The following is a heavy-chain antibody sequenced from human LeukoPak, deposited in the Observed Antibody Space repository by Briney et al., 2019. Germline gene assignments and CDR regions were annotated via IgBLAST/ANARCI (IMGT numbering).Heavy chain of an antibody. CDR1: GFTFSSYS. D-gene: IGHD2-2*02. CDR2: ISSSGDYI. CDR3: ARDPIYTFDGPEYFQH. V-gene: IGHV3-21*01. J-gene: IGHJ1*01. Sequence: GGSLRLSCAASGFTFSSYSMNWVRQAPGKGREWVSSISSSGDYISYADSVTGRFTISRDNAKKSLYLQMNILRAEDTAVYYCARDPIYTFDGPEYFQHWGQGTLVTVSS.